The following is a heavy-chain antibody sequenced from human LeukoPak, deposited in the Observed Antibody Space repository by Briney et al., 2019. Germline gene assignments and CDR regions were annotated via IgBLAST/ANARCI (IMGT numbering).Heavy chain of an antibody. CDR2: LSGSGGST. J-gene: IGHJ4*02. CDR1: GFTFSNYA. Sequence: GGSLRLSCAASGFTFSNYAMSWVRQAPGKGLEWVSALSGSGGSTYYADSVKGRFTISRDNAKNSLYLQMNSLRAEDTAVYYCARSSSSVAPTDYWGQGTLVTVSS. CDR3: ARSSSSVAPTDY. V-gene: IGHV3-23*01. D-gene: IGHD6-6*01.